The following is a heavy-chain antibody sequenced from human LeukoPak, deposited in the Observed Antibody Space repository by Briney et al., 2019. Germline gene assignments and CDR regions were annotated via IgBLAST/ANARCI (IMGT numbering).Heavy chain of an antibody. CDR2: IKQGGSGK. J-gene: IGHJ4*02. D-gene: IGHD4-23*01. CDR1: GFTFSSYS. V-gene: IGHV3-7*01. CDR3: ARGMYGGKIGAYYFDY. Sequence: GGSLRLSCAASGFTFSSYSMNWVRQAPGKGLEWVANIKQGGSGKYYVDSVKGRFTISRDSAKNSVYLQMNGLRGEDTAVYYCARGMYGGKIGAYYFDYWGQGALVTVSS.